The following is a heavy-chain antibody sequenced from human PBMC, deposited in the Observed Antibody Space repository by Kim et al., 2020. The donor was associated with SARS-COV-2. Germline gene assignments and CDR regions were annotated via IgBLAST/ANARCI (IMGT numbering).Heavy chain of an antibody. CDR2: ISAYNGNT. D-gene: IGHD3-3*01. J-gene: IGHJ6*02. CDR3: ARDLEDFWSGYRYYGMDV. Sequence: ASVKVSCKASGYTFTSYGISWVRQAPGQGLEWMGWISAYNGNTNYAQKLQGRVTMTTDTSTSTAYMELRSLRSDDTAVYYCARDLEDFWSGYRYYGMDVWGQGTTVTVSS. V-gene: IGHV1-18*01. CDR1: GYTFTSYG.